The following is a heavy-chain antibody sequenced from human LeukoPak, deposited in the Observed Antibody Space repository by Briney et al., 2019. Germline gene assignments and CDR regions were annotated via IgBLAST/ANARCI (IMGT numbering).Heavy chain of an antibody. Sequence: GGSLRLSCAASGFTFDDYAMHWVRQAPGKGLEWVSGISWNSGSIVYADSVKGRFTISRDNAKNSMYMPMNSLRAEDTALYYCANVASYYYGSGSFDYWGQGTLVTVSS. D-gene: IGHD3-10*01. CDR3: ANVASYYYGSGSFDY. CDR2: ISWNSGSI. CDR1: GFTFDDYA. J-gene: IGHJ4*02. V-gene: IGHV3-9*01.